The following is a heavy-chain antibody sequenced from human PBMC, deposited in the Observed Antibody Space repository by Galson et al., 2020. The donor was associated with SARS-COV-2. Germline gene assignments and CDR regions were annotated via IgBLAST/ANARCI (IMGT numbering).Heavy chain of an antibody. J-gene: IGHJ4*02. V-gene: IGHV3-66*01. CDR3: ARNMMVRGVVFDY. Sequence: GESLKISCEASGFTVGGSYMSWVRQAPGKGLEWVSVIYSGGSTYYADSMKGRFTISRDNSKNTLYLQIKSLRAEDTAVYYCARNMMVRGVVFDYWGQGTPVTVSS. CDR2: IYSGGST. D-gene: IGHD3-10*01. CDR1: GFTVGGSY.